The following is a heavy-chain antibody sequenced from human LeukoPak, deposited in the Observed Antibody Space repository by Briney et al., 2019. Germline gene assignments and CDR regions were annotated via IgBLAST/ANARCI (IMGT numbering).Heavy chain of an antibody. Sequence: GGSLRLSCEASAFTFSTYGMNWVRQAPGKGLEWVSYISGSGSSIYYADSVRGRFTISRDNTKKSLYLQMSSLRAEDTAVYYCAREVERGVFDYWGQGTLVTVSS. D-gene: IGHD3-10*01. CDR2: ISGSGSSI. CDR3: AREVERGVFDY. J-gene: IGHJ4*02. CDR1: AFTFSTYG. V-gene: IGHV3-48*04.